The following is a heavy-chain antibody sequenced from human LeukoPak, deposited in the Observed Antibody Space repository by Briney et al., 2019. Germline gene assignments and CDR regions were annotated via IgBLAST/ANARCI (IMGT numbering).Heavy chain of an antibody. CDR3: ARGGDSMYYDFWTGNYYGMDV. J-gene: IGHJ6*02. D-gene: IGHD3-3*01. CDR2: INPNTGGT. Sequence: ASVEVSCKASGYTFTGYNMHWVRQPPGQGLEWMGWINPNTGGTNYAQKFQGRVTMTRDTSSSTAYMELRRLRSDDTAVYYCARGGDSMYYDFWTGNYYGMDVWGQGTTVTVSS. V-gene: IGHV1-2*02. CDR1: GYTFTGYN.